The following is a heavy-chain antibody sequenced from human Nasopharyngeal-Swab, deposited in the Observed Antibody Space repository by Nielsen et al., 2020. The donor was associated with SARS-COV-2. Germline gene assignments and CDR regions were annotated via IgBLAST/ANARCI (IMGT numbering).Heavy chain of an antibody. V-gene: IGHV3-74*01. Sequence: WIRQPPGKGLVWVSHIDVGGISTNYADSVQGRFTISRDNAKNTLSLQMNSLRDEDSAIYYCTRGGFSHSMDVWGQGTTATVSS. D-gene: IGHD3-10*01. CDR2: IDVGGIST. J-gene: IGHJ6*02. CDR3: TRGGFSHSMDV.